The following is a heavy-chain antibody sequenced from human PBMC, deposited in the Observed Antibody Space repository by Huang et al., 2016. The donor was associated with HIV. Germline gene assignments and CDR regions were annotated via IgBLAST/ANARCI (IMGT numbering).Heavy chain of an antibody. Sequence: EVQLVESGGGLVQPGGSLRLSCAASGFSISSYWMHWVRQAPGKGLVWFSIINSDGSSTSYADSGKGRFTISRDNAKNTLYLQMNSLRAEDTAVYYCARDPRIQSWLNFFDYWGQGTLVSVSS. CDR2: INSDGSST. CDR1: GFSISSYW. J-gene: IGHJ4*02. CDR3: ARDPRIQSWLNFFDY. V-gene: IGHV3-74*01. D-gene: IGHD3-22*01.